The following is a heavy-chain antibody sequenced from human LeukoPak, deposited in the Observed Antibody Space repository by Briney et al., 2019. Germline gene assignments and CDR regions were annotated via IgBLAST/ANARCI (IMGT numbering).Heavy chain of an antibody. Sequence: GGSLRLSCTASGFTFGDYAMSWFRQAPGKGLEWVGFIRSKAYGGTTEYAASVKGRFTISRDDSKSIAYLQMNSLKTEDTAVYYCTMETHRDNLGATYYTDVWGKGTTVTVSS. CDR2: IRSKAYGGTT. CDR1: GFTFGDYA. V-gene: IGHV3-49*03. D-gene: IGHD1-14*01. CDR3: TMETHRDNLGATYYTDV. J-gene: IGHJ6*03.